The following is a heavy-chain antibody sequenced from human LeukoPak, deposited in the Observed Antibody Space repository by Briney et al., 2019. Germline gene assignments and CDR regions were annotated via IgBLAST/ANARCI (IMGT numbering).Heavy chain of an antibody. V-gene: IGHV4-61*02. Sequence: SQTLSLTCTVSGGSISSGSYYWSWIRQPAGKGLEWIGRIYTSGSTNYNPSLKSRVTISVDTSKNQFSLKLSSVTAADTAVYYCAGGLRAGVVVHAFDIWGQGTMVTVSS. D-gene: IGHD3-22*01. CDR3: AGGLRAGVVVHAFDI. J-gene: IGHJ3*02. CDR2: IYTSGST. CDR1: GGSISSGSYY.